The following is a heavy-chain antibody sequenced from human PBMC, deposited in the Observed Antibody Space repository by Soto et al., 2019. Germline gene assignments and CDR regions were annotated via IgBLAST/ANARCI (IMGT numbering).Heavy chain of an antibody. D-gene: IGHD6-19*01. CDR2: INPSGGHT. Sequence: ASVKVSCKASGYTFTSYYMHWVRQAPGQGLEWMGIINPSGGHTEYAEKFQGRVTMTRDTSITTAYMELTTLSSDDTAMYYCTRASTVAGGSSKSLPNNYWGQGTLVTVSS. J-gene: IGHJ4*02. V-gene: IGHV1-2*02. CDR1: GYTFTSYY. CDR3: TRASTVAGGSSKSLPNNY.